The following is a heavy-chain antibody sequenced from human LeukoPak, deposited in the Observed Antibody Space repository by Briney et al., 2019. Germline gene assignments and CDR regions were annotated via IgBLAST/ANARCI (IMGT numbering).Heavy chain of an antibody. D-gene: IGHD3-3*01. J-gene: IGHJ3*02. Sequence: SETLSLTCTVSGDSISSGDYYWSWIRQPPGKGLEWIGYIYYSGRTYYHPSLKSRVTISLDTSKNQFSLKLSSVTAADTAVYYCARGWGPFLEWSSDAFDIWGQGTMVTVSS. V-gene: IGHV4-30-4*08. CDR3: ARGWGPFLEWSSDAFDI. CDR2: IYYSGRT. CDR1: GDSISSGDYY.